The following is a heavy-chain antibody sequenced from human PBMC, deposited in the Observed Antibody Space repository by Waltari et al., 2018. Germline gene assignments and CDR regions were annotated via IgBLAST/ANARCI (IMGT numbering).Heavy chain of an antibody. D-gene: IGHD3-3*01. J-gene: IGHJ5*02. Sequence: QVQLQESGPGLVKPSETLSLTCAVSGYSISSGYYWGWIRPPPGKGLEWIGSIYHSGSTYYNPSLKSRVTISVDTSKNQFSLKLSSVTAADTAVYYCARNGQGFWSGYPPVWFDPWGQGTLVTVSS. CDR3: ARNGQGFWSGYPPVWFDP. CDR2: IYHSGST. V-gene: IGHV4-38-2*01. CDR1: GYSISSGYY.